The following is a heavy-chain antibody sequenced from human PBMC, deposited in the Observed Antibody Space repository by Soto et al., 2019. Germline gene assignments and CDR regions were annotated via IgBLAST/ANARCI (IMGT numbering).Heavy chain of an antibody. D-gene: IGHD3-22*01. CDR2: IIPIFGTA. J-gene: IGHJ4*02. Sequence: SVKVSCKASGGTFSSYAISWVRQAPGQGLEWMGGIIPIFGTASYAQKFQGRVTITADESTSTAYMELSSLRSEDTAVYYCARQAGRYDSSDYWGQGTLVTVSS. V-gene: IGHV1-69*13. CDR3: ARQAGRYDSSDY. CDR1: GGTFSSYA.